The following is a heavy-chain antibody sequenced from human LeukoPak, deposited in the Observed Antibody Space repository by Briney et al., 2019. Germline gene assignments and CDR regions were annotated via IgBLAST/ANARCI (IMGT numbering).Heavy chain of an antibody. J-gene: IGHJ4*02. CDR3: ARIMITFGGVPDY. CDR1: GYTFTGYY. CDR2: INPNSGGT. V-gene: IGHV1-2*02. D-gene: IGHD3-16*01. Sequence: GASVKVSCKASGYTFTGYYMHWVRQAPGQGLEWMGWINPNSGGTNYAQKFQGRVTMTRDTSISTAYMELSRLRSDDTAVYYCARIMITFGGVPDYWGQGTLVTVSS.